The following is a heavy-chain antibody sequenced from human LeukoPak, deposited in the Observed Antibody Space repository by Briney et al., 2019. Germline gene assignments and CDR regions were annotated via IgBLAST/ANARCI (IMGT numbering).Heavy chain of an antibody. Sequence: SETLSLTCTVSGYSISSGYYWGWIRQPPGKGLEWIGSIYHSGSTYYNPSLKSRVTISVDTSKNQFSLKLSSVTAADTAVYYCARDNYGSGDDDAFDIWGQGTMVTVSS. J-gene: IGHJ3*02. CDR3: ARDNYGSGDDDAFDI. CDR1: GYSISSGYY. CDR2: IYHSGST. V-gene: IGHV4-38-2*02. D-gene: IGHD3-10*01.